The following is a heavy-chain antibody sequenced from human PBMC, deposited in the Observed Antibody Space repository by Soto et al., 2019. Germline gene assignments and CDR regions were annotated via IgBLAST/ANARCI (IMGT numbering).Heavy chain of an antibody. V-gene: IGHV3-23*01. CDR1: GFSFSTYG. D-gene: IGHD1-1*01. CDR2: VSGGSGVT. Sequence: EMQLLESGGGLVQPGRSLRLSCVVSGFSFSTYGVTWVRQAPGKGLEWVCGVSGGSGVTHYTDSVKGRFTISGDDSKNTVYLQMHSLRGEDTAVYYCTRWNGYGDLWGQGTLVTVSS. CDR3: TRWNGYGDL. J-gene: IGHJ5*02.